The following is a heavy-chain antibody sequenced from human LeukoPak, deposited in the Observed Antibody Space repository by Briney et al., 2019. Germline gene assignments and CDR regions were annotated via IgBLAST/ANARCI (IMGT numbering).Heavy chain of an antibody. CDR3: AKGSYYDSSGSFYFDY. CDR1: GFPFSSYF. Sequence: GGSLRLSCAASGFPFSSYFMTWVRQAPGKGLEWVSTISPSGTGTFYVDSVRGRFTISRDNSKNTLYLQMNSLRAEDTAAYYCAKGSYYDSSGSFYFDYWGQGTLVTVSS. CDR2: ISPSGTGT. J-gene: IGHJ4*02. D-gene: IGHD3-22*01. V-gene: IGHV3-23*01.